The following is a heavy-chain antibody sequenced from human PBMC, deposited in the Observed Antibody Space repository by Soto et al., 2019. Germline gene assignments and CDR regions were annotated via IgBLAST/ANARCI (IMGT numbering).Heavy chain of an antibody. CDR1: GFTVSSNY. CDR3: ARDRVESGYRDYFQH. V-gene: IGHV3-53*01. D-gene: IGHD3-22*01. CDR2: IYSGGST. Sequence: EVQLVESGGGLIQAGGSLRLSCAASGFTVSSNYMSWVRQAPGKGLEWVSVIYSGGSTYYADSVKGRLTISRDNSTNTLYLQMNSLRDEDTSVYYCARDRVESGYRDYFQHWGQGTLVTVSS. J-gene: IGHJ1*01.